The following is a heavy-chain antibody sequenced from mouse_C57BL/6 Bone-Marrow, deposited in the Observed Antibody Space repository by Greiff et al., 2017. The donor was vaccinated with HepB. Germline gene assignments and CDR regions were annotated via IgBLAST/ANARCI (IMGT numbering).Heavy chain of an antibody. CDR2: IYPGNSDT. Sequence: VQLQQSGTVLARPGASVKMSCKTSGYTFTSYWMHWVKQKPGQGLEWIGAIYPGNSDTSYNQKFKGKAKLTAVTSASTAYMELSSLTNEDSAVYYGTRNYYGRTGFAYWGQGTLVTVSA. CDR3: TRNYYGRTGFAY. CDR1: GYTFTSYW. D-gene: IGHD1-1*01. J-gene: IGHJ3*01. V-gene: IGHV1-5*01.